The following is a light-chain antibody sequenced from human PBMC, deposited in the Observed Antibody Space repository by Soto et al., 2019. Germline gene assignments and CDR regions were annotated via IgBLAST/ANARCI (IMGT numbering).Light chain of an antibody. CDR3: QQYDDSRT. V-gene: IGKV3-20*01. CDR2: GTS. J-gene: IGKJ1*01. Sequence: IVLTQYPGPLSLSPGERATLSCRAIQSVSSSHLACYQQRPGQVPRLLIYGTSIRATGIPDRFSVSGSGTHFTITISRLEPEDFAVYYCQQYDDSRTFGQGTKVQIK. CDR1: QSVSSSH.